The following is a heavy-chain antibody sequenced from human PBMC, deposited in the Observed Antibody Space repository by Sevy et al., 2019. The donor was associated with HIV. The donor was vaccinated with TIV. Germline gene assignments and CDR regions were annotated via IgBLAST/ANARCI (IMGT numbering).Heavy chain of an antibody. CDR1: GFTFDEYG. V-gene: IGHV3-9*01. D-gene: IGHD6-13*01. CDR2: INWNSGNI. J-gene: IGHJ4*02. Sequence: GGSLRLSCAASGFTFDEYGMHRVRQAPGKGLEWVSGINWNSGNIGYADSVKGRFTISRDNAKNSLYLQMNSLRAEDTALYYCETDISIEGGIAAVGTGIFDFWGQGTLVTVSS. CDR3: ETDISIEGGIAAVGTGIFDF.